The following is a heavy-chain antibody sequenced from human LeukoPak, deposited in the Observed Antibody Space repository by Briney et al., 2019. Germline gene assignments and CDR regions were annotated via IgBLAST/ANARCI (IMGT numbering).Heavy chain of an antibody. J-gene: IGHJ5*02. CDR2: IYPSGST. CDR3: ATSHDVKTAPYDL. Sequence: PSETLSLTCAVYGGSFSGYYWSWIRQPPGKGLEWIGYIYPSGSTDYNPSLKSRVTMSVDTSKNQLSMELRFLTAADTAVYYCATSHDVKTAPYDLWGQGTLVTVSS. V-gene: IGHV4-4*09. D-gene: IGHD2-21*01. CDR1: GGSFSGYY.